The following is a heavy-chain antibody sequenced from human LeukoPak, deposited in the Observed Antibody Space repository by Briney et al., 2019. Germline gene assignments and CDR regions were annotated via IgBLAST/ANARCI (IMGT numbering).Heavy chain of an antibody. CDR2: IIPILGIA. J-gene: IGHJ6*02. Sequence: SVKVSCKASGGTSSSYAISWVRQAPGQGLEWMGKIIPILGIANYAQKFQGRVTITADKSTSTAYMELSSLRSEDTAVYYCARDVNSYYYYGMDVWGQGTTVTVSS. CDR1: GGTSSSYA. V-gene: IGHV1-69*04. CDR3: ARDVNSYYYYGMDV. D-gene: IGHD2/OR15-2a*01.